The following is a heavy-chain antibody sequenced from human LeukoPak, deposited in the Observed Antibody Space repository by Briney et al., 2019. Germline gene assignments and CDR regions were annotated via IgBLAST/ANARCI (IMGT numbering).Heavy chain of an antibody. D-gene: IGHD2-2*01. CDR1: GYSFSSYW. Sequence: PGESLKISCKGSGYSFSSYWIAWVRQMPGKGLEWMGIIYPGDSDTRYSPSFQGQVTISADKSISTAYLQWSSLKASDTAMYYRASRNQLLSDAFDIWGQGTMVTVSS. J-gene: IGHJ3*02. V-gene: IGHV5-51*01. CDR2: IYPGDSDT. CDR3: ASRNQLLSDAFDI.